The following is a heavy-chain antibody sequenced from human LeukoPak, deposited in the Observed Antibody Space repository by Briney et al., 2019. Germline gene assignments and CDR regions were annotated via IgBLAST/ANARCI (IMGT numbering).Heavy chain of an antibody. D-gene: IGHD3-10*02. V-gene: IGHV3-7*04. CDR3: ARGSSVEVCSRGGLFCLL. CDR2: INEHGGGK. J-gene: IGHJ4*02. CDR1: GFAFSSTC. Sequence: GGSLRLSCEVSGFAFSSTCMTWVRQAPGKGLEWVANINEHGGGKYYVDSVRGRFTISRDNAKNSLYLQMDSLRTEDTAVYYCARGSSVEVCSRGGLFCLLWGRETLVTVSS.